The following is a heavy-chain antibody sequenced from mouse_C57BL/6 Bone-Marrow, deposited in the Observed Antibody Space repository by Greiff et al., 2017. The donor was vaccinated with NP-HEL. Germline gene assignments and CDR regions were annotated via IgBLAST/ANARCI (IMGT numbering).Heavy chain of an antibody. CDR1: GYTFTDYY. Sequence: EVQLQQSGPVLVKPGASVKMSCKASGYTFTDYYMNWVKQSHGKSLEWIGVINPYNGGTSYNQKFKGKATLTVDKSSSTAYMELNSLTSEDSAVYYCARYYYGSMDYWGQGTSVTVSS. D-gene: IGHD1-1*01. J-gene: IGHJ4*01. V-gene: IGHV1-19*01. CDR2: INPYNGGT. CDR3: ARYYYGSMDY.